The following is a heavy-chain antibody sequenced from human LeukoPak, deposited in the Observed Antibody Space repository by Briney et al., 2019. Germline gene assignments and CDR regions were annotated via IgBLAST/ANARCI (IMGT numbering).Heavy chain of an antibody. CDR3: ARLGVGSKAFDI. CDR1: GGSISSYC. J-gene: IGHJ3*02. V-gene: IGHV4-59*04. CDR2: IYYSGST. Sequence: KPSETLSLTCTVSGGSISSYCWSWIRQPAGKGLEWIGNIYYSGSTFYNPSLKSRVTKSVDTSKNQVSLRLNSVTAADTAVYYCARLGVGSKAFDIWGQGTMVTVFS. D-gene: IGHD7-27*01.